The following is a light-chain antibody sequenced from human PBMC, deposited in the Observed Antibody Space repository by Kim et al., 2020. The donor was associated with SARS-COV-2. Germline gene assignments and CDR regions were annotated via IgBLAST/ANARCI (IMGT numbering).Light chain of an antibody. CDR1: QSISSY. CDR3: RQSYSTART. Sequence: DIQMTQSPSSLSASVGDRVTITCRASQSISSYLNWYQQKPGKAPKLLIYAASSLQSGVPSRFSGSGSGTDFTLTISSLQPGDFSTYGCRQSYSTARTFGRGTKVEIK. J-gene: IGKJ1*01. V-gene: IGKV1-39*01. CDR2: AAS.